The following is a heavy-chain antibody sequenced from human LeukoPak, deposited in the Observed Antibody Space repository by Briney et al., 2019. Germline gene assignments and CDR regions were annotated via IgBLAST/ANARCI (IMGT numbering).Heavy chain of an antibody. CDR2: INHSGST. CDR3: ARLGKRYSSSWSNWFDP. CDR1: GGSFSGYY. D-gene: IGHD6-13*01. V-gene: IGHV4-34*01. J-gene: IGHJ5*02. Sequence: SETLSLTCAVYGGSFSGYYWSWIRQPPGKGLEWIGEINHSGSTNYNPSLKSRVTISVDTSKNQFSLKLSSVTAADTAVYYCARLGKRYSSSWSNWFDPWGQGTLVTVSS.